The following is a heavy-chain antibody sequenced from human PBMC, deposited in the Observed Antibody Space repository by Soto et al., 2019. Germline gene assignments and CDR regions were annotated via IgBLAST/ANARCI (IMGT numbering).Heavy chain of an antibody. CDR1: GFSFENYG. CDR2: IWYDGSLQ. J-gene: IGHJ6*02. Sequence: GGSLRLSCAASGFSFENYGMHWVRQAPGRGLEWVAIIWYDGSLQYYAAAVKGRFTISRDNSKNTLYLEMNSLRAEDTAVYYCANLWGDGYNLGQDYNGMDVWGQGTTVTVSS. CDR3: ANLWGDGYNLGQDYNGMDV. V-gene: IGHV3-33*06. D-gene: IGHD5-12*01.